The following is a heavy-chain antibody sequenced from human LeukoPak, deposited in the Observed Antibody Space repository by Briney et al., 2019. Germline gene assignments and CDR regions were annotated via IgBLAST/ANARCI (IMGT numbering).Heavy chain of an antibody. D-gene: IGHD1-26*01. Sequence: TGGSLRLSCAASGFTFSSYSMNWVRQAPGKGLEWVSYISSSSSTIYYADSVKGRFTISRDNAKNSLYLQMNSLRAEDTAVYYCARDPPRELRGRSLDYWGQGTLVTVSS. V-gene: IGHV3-48*01. CDR3: ARDPPRELRGRSLDY. J-gene: IGHJ4*02. CDR2: ISSSSSTI. CDR1: GFTFSSYS.